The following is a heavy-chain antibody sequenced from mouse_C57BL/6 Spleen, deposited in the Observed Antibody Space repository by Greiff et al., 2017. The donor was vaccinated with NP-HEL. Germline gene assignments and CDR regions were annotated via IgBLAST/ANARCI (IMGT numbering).Heavy chain of an antibody. CDR3: ANKRGYYGSSYGYFDV. J-gene: IGHJ1*03. D-gene: IGHD1-1*01. Sequence: VQRVESGPGLVQPSQSLSITCTVSGFSLTSYGVHWVRQPPGKGLEWLGVIWSGGSTDNNAAFIYRPSISTDNSKSKVFFKMNSLQADGTAIYYGANKRGYYGSSYGYFDVWGTGTTVTVSS. CDR2: IWSGGST. CDR1: GFSLTSYG. V-gene: IGHV2-4*01.